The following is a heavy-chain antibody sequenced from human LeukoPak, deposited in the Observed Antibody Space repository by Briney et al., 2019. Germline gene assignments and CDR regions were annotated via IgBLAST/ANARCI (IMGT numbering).Heavy chain of an antibody. J-gene: IGHJ4*02. Sequence: GGSLRLSCAASGFSFHKYGMHWVRQAPGKGLEWVAYIRVDGIDKYYPDSVKGRFTISRDNSKSTVYLQMNSLRPEDTAVYYCAKDFSVYYYDSRVLDYWGQGTLVTVSS. CDR1: GFSFHKYG. V-gene: IGHV3-30*02. CDR2: IRVDGIDK. D-gene: IGHD3-22*01. CDR3: AKDFSVYYYDSRVLDY.